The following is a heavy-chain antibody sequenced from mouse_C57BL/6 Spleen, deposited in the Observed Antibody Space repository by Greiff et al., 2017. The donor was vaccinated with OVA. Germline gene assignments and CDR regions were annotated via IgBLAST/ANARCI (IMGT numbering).Heavy chain of an antibody. V-gene: IGHV3-6*01. CDR3: ARGETTSSSYDPYFDV. D-gene: IGHD1-1*01. CDR2: ISYDGST. CDR1: GYSITSGYY. Sequence: EVKLEESGPGLVKPSQSLSLTCSVTGYSITSGYYWNWIRQFPGNKLEWMGYISYDGSTNYNPSLKNRISITRDTSTNQSFLKLDSVTTEDTATDYCARGETTSSSYDPYFDVWGTGTTVTVSS. J-gene: IGHJ1*03.